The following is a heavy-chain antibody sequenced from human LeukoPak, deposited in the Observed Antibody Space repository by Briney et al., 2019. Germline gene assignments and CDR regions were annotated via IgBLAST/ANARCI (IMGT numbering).Heavy chain of an antibody. J-gene: IGHJ4*02. CDR1: GYTFTSYG. V-gene: IGHV1-2*02. D-gene: IGHD6-13*01. CDR3: ARDPAAAGTMPDY. CDR2: IDPKSGGT. Sequence: GASVKVSCKASGYTFTSYGISWVRQAPGQGLDWMGWIDPKSGGTNYAQKFQGRVTMTRDTSISTAYMELSRLRSDDTAVYYCARDPAAAGTMPDYWGQGTLVTVSS.